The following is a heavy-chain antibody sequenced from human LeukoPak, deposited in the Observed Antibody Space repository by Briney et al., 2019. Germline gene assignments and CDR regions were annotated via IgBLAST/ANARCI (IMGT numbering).Heavy chain of an antibody. CDR3: ARYEEFSTGYSASSPRHYFDH. CDR2: IYYTGST. V-gene: IGHV4-59*01. D-gene: IGHD3/OR15-3a*01. CDR1: GGXIKSYY. Sequence: SETLSLTCTVSGGXIKSYYWSWIRQPPGKGLECIGHIYYTGSTYYKPSLESRVTISVDTAKNHISLKLSSVTAADTAVYYCARYEEFSTGYSASSPRHYFDHWGQGTLVTVSS. J-gene: IGHJ4*02.